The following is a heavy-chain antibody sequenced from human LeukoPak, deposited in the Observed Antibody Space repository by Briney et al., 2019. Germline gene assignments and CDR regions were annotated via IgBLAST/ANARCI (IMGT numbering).Heavy chain of an antibody. D-gene: IGHD6-13*01. CDR2: IYHSGST. CDR1: GGSIRSYY. CDR3: ARLAILDSSSWYYFDY. V-gene: IGHV4-38-2*02. Sequence: TSETLSLTCTVSGGSIRSYYWSWIRQPPGKGLEWIGSIYHSGSTYYNPSLKSRVTISVDTSKNQFSLKLSSVTAADTAVYYCARLAILDSSSWYYFDYWGQGTLVTVSP. J-gene: IGHJ4*02.